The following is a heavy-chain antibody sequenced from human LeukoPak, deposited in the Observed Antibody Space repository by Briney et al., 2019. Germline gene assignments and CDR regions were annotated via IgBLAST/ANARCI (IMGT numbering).Heavy chain of an antibody. D-gene: IGHD3-10*01. Sequence: GGSLRLSCAASGFTFTDYWMHWVRQAPGKGLVWVSRIDSDGSRITYADSVKGRFTISRDNAKNTVYLQMNSLRAEDTAVYYCARGRSGSYGFFDYWSLGNLVTVSS. V-gene: IGHV3-74*03. CDR3: ARGRSGSYGFFDY. CDR1: GFTFTDYW. J-gene: IGHJ4*02. CDR2: IDSDGSRI.